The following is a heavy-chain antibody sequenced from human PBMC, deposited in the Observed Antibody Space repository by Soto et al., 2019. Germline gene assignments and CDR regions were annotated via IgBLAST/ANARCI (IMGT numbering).Heavy chain of an antibody. V-gene: IGHV3-7*03. D-gene: IGHD2-2*01. CDR2: IKQDGSEK. Sequence: PGGSLRLSCAASGFTFSTYWMSWVRQAPGKGLEWVANIKQDGSEKYYVDPVKGRFTISRDNAKNSLYLQMNSLRAEDTAVYYCAMECSSNSCYDYWGQGTLVTVSS. J-gene: IGHJ4*02. CDR3: AMECSSNSCYDY. CDR1: GFTFSTYW.